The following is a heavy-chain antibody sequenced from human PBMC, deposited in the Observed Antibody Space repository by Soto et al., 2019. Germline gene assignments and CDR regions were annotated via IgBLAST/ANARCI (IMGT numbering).Heavy chain of an antibody. CDR3: AGWYSRPDYFYY. Sequence: GGSLRLSCAASGFTFSSYWMSWVRQAPGKGLEWVANIKQDGSGKYYVDSVKGRFTISRDNAKNSLYLQMNSLRAEDTAVYYWAGWYSRPDYFYYLGQGTLGPVSS. CDR1: GFTFSSYW. V-gene: IGHV3-7*01. D-gene: IGHD6-13*01. CDR2: IKQDGSGK. J-gene: IGHJ4*02.